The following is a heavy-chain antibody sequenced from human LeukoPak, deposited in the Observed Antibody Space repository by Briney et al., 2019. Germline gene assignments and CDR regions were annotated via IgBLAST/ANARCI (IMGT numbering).Heavy chain of an antibody. CDR3: ARDGYNQFDY. CDR2: IYTSGST. Sequence: SKTLSLTCTASGGSISSYYWRWIQQPAGKGLEWIGRIYTSGSTNYNPSLKSRVTMSVDTSKNQFSLKLSSVTAADTAVYYCARDGYNQFDYWGQGTLVTVSS. D-gene: IGHD5-24*01. V-gene: IGHV4-4*07. CDR1: GGSISSYY. J-gene: IGHJ4*02.